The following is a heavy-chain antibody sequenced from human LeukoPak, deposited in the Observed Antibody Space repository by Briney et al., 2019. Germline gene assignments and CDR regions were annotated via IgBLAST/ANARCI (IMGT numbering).Heavy chain of an antibody. Sequence: VNLSREVSGYTLSVYYMQGVPGAPRQGLVGLGWISPNSGGTDYAQKFQGRVTMTRDTSISKVCMELSSLRADDTAVYYCARGGGGNSHWGQGTLVTVSS. D-gene: IGHD4-23*01. CDR3: ARGGGGNSH. CDR2: ISPNSGGT. V-gene: IGHV1-2*02. J-gene: IGHJ4*02. CDR1: GYTLSVYY.